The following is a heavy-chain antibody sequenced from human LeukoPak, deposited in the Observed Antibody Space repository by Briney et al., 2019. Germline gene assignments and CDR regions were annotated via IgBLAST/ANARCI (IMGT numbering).Heavy chain of an antibody. CDR1: GFTFSSYA. J-gene: IGHJ3*02. CDR2: MRGNGGST. V-gene: IGHV3-23*02. D-gene: IGHD6-13*01. Sequence: GGSGRLSCAASGFTFSSYAMSWARQAPGKGLEWVSAMRGNGGSTEYVDSVRGRFIISRDNSRNTLYLQMNSLRAEDTAVYYCAKSITAAGTYAFDISGDRRLVSASS. CDR3: AKSITAAGTYAFDI.